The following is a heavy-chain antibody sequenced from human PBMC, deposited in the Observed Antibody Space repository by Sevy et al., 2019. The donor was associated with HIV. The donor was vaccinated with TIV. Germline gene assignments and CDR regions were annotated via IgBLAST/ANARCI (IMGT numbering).Heavy chain of an antibody. Sequence: GGSLRLSCAASGFSFSVYWMSWVRQAPGKGLEWVSSISSNSNDIYYADSVKGRFTISRDNVKNSLYLQMNSLRAEDTAVYYCARKMELLVPDYWGQGTLVTVSS. J-gene: IGHJ4*02. CDR3: ARKMELLVPDY. D-gene: IGHD2-21*02. CDR2: ISSNSNDI. V-gene: IGHV3-21*01. CDR1: GFSFSVYW.